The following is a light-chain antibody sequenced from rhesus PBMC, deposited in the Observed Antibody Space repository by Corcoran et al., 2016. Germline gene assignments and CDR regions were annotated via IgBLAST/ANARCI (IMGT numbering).Light chain of an antibody. V-gene: IGKV3-24*04. J-gene: IGKJ2*01. CDR2: GAS. Sequence: EIVMTQSPATLALSPGERATLSCRASQSVSSYLAWSQQKPGPAPRLLIYGASSRATGIPDRLSGSGSGTEFPLTISSLEPEDVGVYFCLQSNDWYSFGQGTKVEIK. CDR3: LQSNDWYS. CDR1: QSVSSY.